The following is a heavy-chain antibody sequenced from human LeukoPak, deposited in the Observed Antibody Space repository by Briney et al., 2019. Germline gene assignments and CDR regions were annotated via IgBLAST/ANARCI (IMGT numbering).Heavy chain of an antibody. CDR1: GFTFSSYA. D-gene: IGHD3-22*01. CDR2: TSGSGDGT. CDR3: AKLRDFFDSSGQFDY. J-gene: IGHJ4*02. Sequence: GGSLRHSCAASGFTFSSYAMSWVRQAPGKGLEWVSATSGSGDGTFYADSVKGRFTISRDNSKNTLYLQMNSLRAEDTAIYYCAKLRDFFDSSGQFDYWGQGTLVTVSS. V-gene: IGHV3-23*01.